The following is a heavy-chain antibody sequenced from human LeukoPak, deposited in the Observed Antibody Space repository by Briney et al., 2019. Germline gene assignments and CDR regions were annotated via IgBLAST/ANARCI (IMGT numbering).Heavy chain of an antibody. D-gene: IGHD2-2*01. Sequence: GGSLRLSCAASGFTFSSYSMNWVRQAPGKGLEWVSSISSSSSYIYYADSVKGRFTISRDNAKNSLYLQMNSLRAEDTAVYYCARGTLTGGSFQRVVPTAIAFDYWGQGTLVTVSS. CDR1: GFTFSSYS. J-gene: IGHJ4*02. CDR3: ARGTLTGGSFQRVVPTAIAFDY. CDR2: ISSSSSYI. V-gene: IGHV3-21*01.